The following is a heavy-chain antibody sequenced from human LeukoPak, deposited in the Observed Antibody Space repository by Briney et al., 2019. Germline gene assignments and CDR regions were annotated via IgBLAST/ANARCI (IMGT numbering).Heavy chain of an antibody. CDR2: IYYSGST. Sequence: SETLSLTCTVSGGSISSSSYYWGWIRQPPGKGLEWIGSIYYSGSTYYNPSLKSRVTISVDTSKNQCSLKLSSVTAADTAVYYCARQGVATNQLDYWGQGTLVTVSS. J-gene: IGHJ4*02. V-gene: IGHV4-39*01. CDR3: ARQGVATNQLDY. CDR1: GGSISSSSYY. D-gene: IGHD6-13*01.